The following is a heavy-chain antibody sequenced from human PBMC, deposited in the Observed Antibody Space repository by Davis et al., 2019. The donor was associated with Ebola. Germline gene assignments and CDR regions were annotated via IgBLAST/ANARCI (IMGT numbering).Heavy chain of an antibody. D-gene: IGHD2-21*02. CDR1: GFTFSSYA. Sequence: GESLKISCAASGFTFSSYAMHWVRQAPGKGLEWVAVISYDGSNKYYADSVKGQFTISRDNAKNSLFLQMNNLRDEDTAVYYCVRGRDIVVVTATPCFGFWGQGTMVTVSS. CDR2: ISYDGSNK. J-gene: IGHJ3*01. V-gene: IGHV3-30*04. CDR3: VRGRDIVVVTATPCFGF.